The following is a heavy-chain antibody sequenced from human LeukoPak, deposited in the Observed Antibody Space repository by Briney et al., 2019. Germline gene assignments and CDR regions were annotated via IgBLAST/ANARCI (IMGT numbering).Heavy chain of an antibody. D-gene: IGHD6-19*01. CDR3: ARDAAWVAVAGSDY. J-gene: IGHJ4*02. Sequence: GASVKVSCKASGYTFTSHGISWVRQAPGQGLEWMGWISTYNGNTNYAQKFQGRVTMTRDTSISTAYMELSRLRSDDTAVYYCARDAAWVAVAGSDYWGQGTLVTVSS. V-gene: IGHV1-18*01. CDR2: ISTYNGNT. CDR1: GYTFTSHG.